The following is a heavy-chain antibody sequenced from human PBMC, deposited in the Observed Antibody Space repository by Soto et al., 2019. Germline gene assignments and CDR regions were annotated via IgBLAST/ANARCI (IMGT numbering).Heavy chain of an antibody. Sequence: QVQLVQSGAEVKKPGASVKVSCKASGYTFTTNDIDWVRQASGQGLEWMGWMKPSTGDSGADPEFQGRFTMTRYTATSTAYMELSSLRSEDTAVYYCTRGGPAAGFDLWGQGTLVTVSS. CDR2: MKPSTGDS. D-gene: IGHD6-13*01. CDR1: GYTFTTND. V-gene: IGHV1-8*01. CDR3: TRGGPAAGFDL. J-gene: IGHJ4*02.